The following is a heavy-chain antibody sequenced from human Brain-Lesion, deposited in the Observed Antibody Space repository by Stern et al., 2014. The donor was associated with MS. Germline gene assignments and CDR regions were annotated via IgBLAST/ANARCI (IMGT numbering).Heavy chain of an antibody. D-gene: IGHD2-2*01. CDR2: IFNSGSP. CDR1: GGSISSGGYY. J-gene: IGHJ6*02. Sequence: QLQLQESGPGLVKPSQTLSLSCTVSGGSISSGGYYWSWIRQPAGKGLEWIGRIFNSGSPSYNPPLQRPGHIIKDTSHNQFHPRLNSMTAADTAVYYCARGRVVPGFQYYATDVWGQGTTVIVSS. V-gene: IGHV4-61*02. CDR3: ARGRVVPGFQYYATDV.